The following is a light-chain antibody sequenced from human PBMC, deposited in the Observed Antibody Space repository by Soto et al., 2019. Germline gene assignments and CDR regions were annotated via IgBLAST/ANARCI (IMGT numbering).Light chain of an antibody. Sequence: DIQMTQSPSSVSASVGDRVTITCRTSQGIASWLAWYQQKPGKAPKLLIYAESSLQSGVPSRFSSSGSGTDFTLALSSLQPEDFASYYYQPANSFPLTFGGGSKVEIK. CDR2: AES. J-gene: IGKJ4*01. CDR3: QPANSFPLT. CDR1: QGIASW. V-gene: IGKV1-12*01.